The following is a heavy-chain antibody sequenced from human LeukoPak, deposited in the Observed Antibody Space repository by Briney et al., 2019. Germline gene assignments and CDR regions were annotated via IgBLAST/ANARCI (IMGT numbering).Heavy chain of an antibody. CDR1: GFSFRGYA. Sequence: GGSLRLSCAASGFSFRGYAMHWVRQVPGKGLEWVSLISWNGVTTYYGDSVKGRFTISRDDSKNSLYLQMNSLRSEDSALYYCAASDGEQQLALWGQGTLVTVSS. J-gene: IGHJ4*02. V-gene: IGHV3-43*01. CDR3: AASDGEQQLAL. D-gene: IGHD6-13*01. CDR2: ISWNGVTT.